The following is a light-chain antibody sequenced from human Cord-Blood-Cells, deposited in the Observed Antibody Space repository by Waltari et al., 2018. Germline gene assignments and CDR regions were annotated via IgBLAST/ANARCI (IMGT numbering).Light chain of an antibody. CDR2: KAS. CDR1: QSISSW. CDR3: QQYNSYPYT. Sequence: DTQMTQSPSTLYASVGDSATIPCRASQSISSWLDWYQQKPGKAPKLLIYKASSLESGVPSRFSGSGSGTEFTLTISSLQPDDFATYYCQQYNSYPYTFGQGTKLEIK. J-gene: IGKJ2*01. V-gene: IGKV1-5*03.